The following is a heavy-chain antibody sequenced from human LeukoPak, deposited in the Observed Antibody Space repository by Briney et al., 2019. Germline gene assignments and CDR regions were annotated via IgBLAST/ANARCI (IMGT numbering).Heavy chain of an antibody. CDR1: GFTVSSNY. J-gene: IGHJ4*02. CDR2: IYSGGAT. Sequence: RSLRLSCAASGFTVSSNYMSWVRQAPGKGLEWVSVIYSGGATYYTDSVKGRFTTSRDNSKNTLYLQMNSLRAEDTAVYYCARGGYDSGSYYKGPLYYFDYWGQGTLVTVSS. V-gene: IGHV3-53*01. D-gene: IGHD3-10*01. CDR3: ARGGYDSGSYYKGPLYYFDY.